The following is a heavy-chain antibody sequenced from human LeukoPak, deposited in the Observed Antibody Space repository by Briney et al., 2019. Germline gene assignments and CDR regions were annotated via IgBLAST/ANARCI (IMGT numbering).Heavy chain of an antibody. Sequence: SGGSLRLSCAASGVTVRIDYISWGRQAPGKGREWVSVIYSGGSTYYADSVTGRFPISKNNSKNTLYLPMNSLRTEDTAVYYCARALNYYYYGMDVWGQGTTVTVSS. CDR2: IYSGGST. J-gene: IGHJ6*02. V-gene: IGHV3-53*04. CDR1: GVTVRIDY. CDR3: ARALNYYYYGMDV.